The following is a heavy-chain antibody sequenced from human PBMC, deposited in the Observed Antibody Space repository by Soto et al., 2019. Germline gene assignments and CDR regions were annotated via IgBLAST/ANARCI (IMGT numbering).Heavy chain of an antibody. V-gene: IGHV3-30-3*01. CDR3: ARDQRRGWLQLLFDY. Sequence: GGSLRLSCAASGFTFSSYAMHWVRQAPGKGLEWVAVISYDGSNKYYADSVKGRFTISRDNSKNTLYLQMNSLRAEDTAVYYCARDQRRGWLQLLFDYWGPGTLVTVSS. CDR1: GFTFSSYA. J-gene: IGHJ4*02. D-gene: IGHD5-12*01. CDR2: ISYDGSNK.